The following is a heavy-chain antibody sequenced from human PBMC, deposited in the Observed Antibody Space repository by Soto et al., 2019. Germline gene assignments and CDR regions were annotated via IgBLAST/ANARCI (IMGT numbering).Heavy chain of an antibody. Sequence: QVQLVESGGGVVQPGRSLRLSCAASGFSFRNYGMHWVRQAPGKGLEWVAVIWYDGSNTYYADSVKGRFTISRDNCKNTLYRQMNTLRAEDTAVYYWVKDWGREYRDYWGQGTLVTFSS. CDR3: VKDWGREYRDY. CDR2: IWYDGSNT. V-gene: IGHV3-33*06. CDR1: GFSFRNYG. D-gene: IGHD7-27*01. J-gene: IGHJ4*02.